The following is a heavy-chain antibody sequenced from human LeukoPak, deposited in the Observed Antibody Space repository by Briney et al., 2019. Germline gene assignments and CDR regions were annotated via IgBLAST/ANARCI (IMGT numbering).Heavy chain of an antibody. CDR1: GGSISSYY. V-gene: IGHV4-4*07. CDR3: ARDGKIAVAGTLYYYYYMDV. Sequence: PSETLSLTCTVSGGSISSYYWSWLRQPAGQGLAWVGRIYTSGSTNYNHSLHSRVTMSVDTSKNQFSLKLSSVTAADTAVYYCARDGKIAVAGTLYYYYYMDVWGKGTTVTVSS. J-gene: IGHJ6*03. CDR2: IYTSGST. D-gene: IGHD6-19*01.